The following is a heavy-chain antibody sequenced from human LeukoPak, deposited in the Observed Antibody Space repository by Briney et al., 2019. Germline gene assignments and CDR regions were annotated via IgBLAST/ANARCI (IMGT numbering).Heavy chain of an antibody. CDR2: ISSSSSYI. D-gene: IGHD3-22*01. CDR3: AREVPSYYDSSGTPLGRAFDI. V-gene: IGHV3-21*01. Sequence: GGSLRLSCAASGFTFSSYSMNWVRQAPGKGLEWVSSISSSSSYIYYADSVKGRFTISRDNAKNSLYLQMNSLRAEDTAVYYCAREVPSYYDSSGTPLGRAFDIWGQGTMVTVSS. CDR1: GFTFSSYS. J-gene: IGHJ3*02.